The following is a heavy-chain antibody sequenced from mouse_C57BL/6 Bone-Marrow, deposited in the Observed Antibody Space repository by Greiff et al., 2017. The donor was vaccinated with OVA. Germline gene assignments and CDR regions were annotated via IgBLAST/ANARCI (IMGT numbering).Heavy chain of an antibody. Sequence: VKLQESGPELVKPGASVKISCKASGYAFSSSWMNWVKQRPGKGLEWIGRIYPGDGDTNYNGKFKGKATLTADKSSSTAYMQLSSLTSEDSAVYFCAPNWDWFAYWGQGTLVTVSA. J-gene: IGHJ3*01. CDR2: IYPGDGDT. D-gene: IGHD4-1*01. CDR1: GYAFSSSW. V-gene: IGHV1-82*01. CDR3: APNWDWFAY.